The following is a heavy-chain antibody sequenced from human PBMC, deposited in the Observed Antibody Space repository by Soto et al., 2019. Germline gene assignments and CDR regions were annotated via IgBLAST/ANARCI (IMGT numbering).Heavy chain of an antibody. Sequence: EVQLVESGGGLVQPGGSLRLSCAASGFTFSSYSMNWVRQAPGKGLEWVSYISSSSSTIYYADSVKGRFTISRDNAKNSLYLQMNSLRDEDTAVYYCARDQATVVTPKDYYYYGMDVWGQGTTVTVSS. J-gene: IGHJ6*02. CDR3: ARDQATVVTPKDYYYYGMDV. V-gene: IGHV3-48*02. CDR2: ISSSSSTI. CDR1: GFTFSSYS. D-gene: IGHD2-21*02.